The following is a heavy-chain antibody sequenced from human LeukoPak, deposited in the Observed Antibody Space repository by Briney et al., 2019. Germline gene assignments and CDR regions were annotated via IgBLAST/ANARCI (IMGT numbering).Heavy chain of an antibody. CDR2: IYYSGST. D-gene: IGHD3-22*01. Sequence: SETLSLTCTVSGGSISSYYWSWIRQPPGKGLEWIGYIYYSGSTNYNPSLKSRVTISVDTSKNQFSLKLSSVTAADTAVYYCARNYYDSSGYYPGLDYWGQGTLVTVSP. V-gene: IGHV4-59*01. J-gene: IGHJ4*02. CDR1: GGSISSYY. CDR3: ARNYYDSSGYYPGLDY.